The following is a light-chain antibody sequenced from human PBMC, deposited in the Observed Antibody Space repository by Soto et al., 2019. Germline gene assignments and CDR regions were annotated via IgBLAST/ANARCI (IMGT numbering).Light chain of an antibody. CDR2: GAS. J-gene: IGKJ4*01. Sequence: EIVLTQSPGTLSWSPGERATLSCRASQSVSSSYLAWYQQKPGQAPRVLIYGASSRATGIPDRFSGSGSGTDFTLTISRLEPEDFAVYYCQQYGSSPLTFGGGTKVEIK. CDR1: QSVSSSY. CDR3: QQYGSSPLT. V-gene: IGKV3-20*01.